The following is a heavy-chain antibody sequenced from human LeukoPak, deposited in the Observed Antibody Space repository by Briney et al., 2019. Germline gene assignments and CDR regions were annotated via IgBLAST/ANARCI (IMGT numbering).Heavy chain of an antibody. D-gene: IGHD3-16*01. J-gene: IGHJ6*03. Sequence: PGGSLRLSCAASGFTFSSYWMSWVRQAPGKGLEWVANIKQDGSEKYYVDSVKGRFTISRDNAKNSLYLQMNSLRAEDTAVYYCAREVRSRGPRVMSSYYYMDVWGKGTTVTVSS. CDR2: IKQDGSEK. CDR3: AREVRSRGPRVMSSYYYMDV. CDR1: GFTFSSYW. V-gene: IGHV3-7*01.